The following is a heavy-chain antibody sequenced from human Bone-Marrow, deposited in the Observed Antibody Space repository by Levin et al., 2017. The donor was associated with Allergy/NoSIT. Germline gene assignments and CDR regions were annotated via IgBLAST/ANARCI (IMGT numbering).Heavy chain of an antibody. D-gene: IGHD6-13*01. J-gene: IGHJ4*02. CDR3: ARGSAIAATDFDY. CDR2: INPNSGGT. CDR1: GYTFTGYY. V-gene: IGHV1-2*06. Sequence: ASVKVSCKASGYTFTGYYMHWVRQAPGQGLEWMGRINPNSGGTNYAQKFQGRVTMTRDTSISTAYMELSRLRSDDTAVYYCARGSAIAATDFDYWGQGTLVTVSS.